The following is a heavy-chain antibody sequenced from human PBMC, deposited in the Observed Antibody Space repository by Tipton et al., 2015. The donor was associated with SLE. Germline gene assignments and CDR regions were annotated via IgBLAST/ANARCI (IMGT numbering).Heavy chain of an antibody. J-gene: IGHJ4*02. CDR3: AREVIPGSSWGVFDY. Sequence: QSGAEVKKPGSSVKVSCKASGGTFSSYTISWVRQAPGQGLEWMGRIIPILGIANYAQKFQGRVTITADESTSTAYMELSSLRSEDTAVYYCAREVIPGSSWGVFDYWGQGTLVTVSS. D-gene: IGHD6-13*01. CDR1: GGTFSSYT. CDR2: IIPILGIA. V-gene: IGHV1-69*04.